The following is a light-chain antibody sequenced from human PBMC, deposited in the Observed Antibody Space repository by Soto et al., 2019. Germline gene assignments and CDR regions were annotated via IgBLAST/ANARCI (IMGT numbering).Light chain of an antibody. CDR2: DVS. V-gene: IGLV2-11*01. J-gene: IGLJ2*01. Sequence: QSALTQPRSVSGSPGQSVTIYCTGTSSDFGGYNYVFRYQQHPGKAPKLMIYDVSKRPSGVPDLFSGSKSGNTASLTISGHQAEDEADYYCCSYAGSYTLVVFGGGTKLTVL. CDR3: CSYAGSYTLVV. CDR1: SSDFGGYNY.